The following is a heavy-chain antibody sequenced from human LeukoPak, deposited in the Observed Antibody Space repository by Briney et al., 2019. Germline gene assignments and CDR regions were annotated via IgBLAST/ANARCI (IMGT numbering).Heavy chain of an antibody. D-gene: IGHD5-12*01. CDR2: IIPILGIA. J-gene: IGHJ6*02. CDR1: GGTFSSYA. CDR3: ARSGYDLDYYYYGMDV. V-gene: IGHV1-69*04. Sequence: SVKVSCKASGGTFSSYAISWVRQAPGQGLEWMGRIIPILGIANYARKFQGRVTITRDTSASTAYMELSSLRSEDTAVYYCARSGYDLDYYYYGMDVWGQGTTVTVSS.